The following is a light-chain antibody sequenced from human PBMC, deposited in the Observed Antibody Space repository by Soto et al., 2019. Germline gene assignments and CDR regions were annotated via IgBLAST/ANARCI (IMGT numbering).Light chain of an antibody. Sequence: QSVLTQPPSVSGAPGQRGAISCTGSSSNIGAEYDVHWYQQLPGTAPKRLIYGDNNRPSGVPDRFSGSKSGTSASLAITGLQPEDEADYYCQSYDSSLTTVVFGTGTKLTVL. J-gene: IGLJ1*01. CDR2: GDN. CDR1: SSNIGAEYD. V-gene: IGLV1-40*01. CDR3: QSYDSSLTTVV.